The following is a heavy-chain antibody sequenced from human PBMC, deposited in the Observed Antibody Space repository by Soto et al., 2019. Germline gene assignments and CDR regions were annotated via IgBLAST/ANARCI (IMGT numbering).Heavy chain of an antibody. V-gene: IGHV1-46*01. Sequence: ASVKVSCKASGYTFTSYYMHWVRQAPGQGLEWMGIINPSGGSTSYAQKFQGRVTMTRDTSTSTVYMELSSLRSEDTAVYYCARADTAMVDYYFDSGMDVCGQGTSVTVSS. CDR3: ARADTAMVDYYFDSGMDV. D-gene: IGHD5-18*01. CDR1: GYTFTSYY. J-gene: IGHJ6*02. CDR2: INPSGGST.